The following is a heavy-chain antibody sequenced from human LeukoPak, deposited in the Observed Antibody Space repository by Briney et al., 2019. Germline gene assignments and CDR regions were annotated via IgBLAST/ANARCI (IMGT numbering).Heavy chain of an antibody. CDR1: GFTFSSYG. D-gene: IGHD3-22*01. V-gene: IGHV3-33*01. J-gene: IGHJ3*02. CDR3: ARGYYYDSSGYDFRSFDI. CDR2: IWYDGSNK. Sequence: PGGSLRLSCAASGFTFSSYGMHWVRQAPGKGLEWVAVIWYDGSNKYYADSVKGRFTTSRDNSKNTLYLQMNSLRAEDTAVYYCARGYYYDSSGYDFRSFDIWGQGTMVTVSS.